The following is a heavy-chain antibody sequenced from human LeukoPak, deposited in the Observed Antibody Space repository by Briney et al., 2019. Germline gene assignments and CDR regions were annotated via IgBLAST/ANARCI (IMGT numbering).Heavy chain of an antibody. CDR3: ATGSSSAGSGFEN. D-gene: IGHD6-6*01. Sequence: GGSLRLSCAASGFSFRNYAMSWVRQAPGKGLEWVSAMSGSGSTSYYADSVKGRFTVSRDNSRNTLFLQMNSLRADDTAVYYCATGSSSAGSGFENWGQGTLVTVSS. CDR2: MSGSGSTS. J-gene: IGHJ4*02. V-gene: IGHV3-23*01. CDR1: GFSFRNYA.